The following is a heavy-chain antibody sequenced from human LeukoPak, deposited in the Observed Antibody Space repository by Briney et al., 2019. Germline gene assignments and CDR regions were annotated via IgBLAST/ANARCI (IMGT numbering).Heavy chain of an antibody. D-gene: IGHD3-3*01. Sequence: SETLSLTCSVSGASISSYYWSWIRQSPGKGLEWIGYIHYSGTTNQNPSLKSRVTISIDTSTNQFSLRLSSVTAADTAVYYCAREEWLYAFDIWGQGTVVTVSS. V-gene: IGHV4-59*01. J-gene: IGHJ3*02. CDR1: GASISSYY. CDR3: AREEWLYAFDI. CDR2: IHYSGTT.